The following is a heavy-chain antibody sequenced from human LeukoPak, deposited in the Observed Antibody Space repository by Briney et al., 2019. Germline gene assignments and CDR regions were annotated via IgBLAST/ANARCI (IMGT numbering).Heavy chain of an antibody. D-gene: IGHD2-15*01. J-gene: IGHJ4*02. V-gene: IGHV3-7*03. CDR2: IKKDGSEK. CDR3: TTDTWYPAGH. CDR1: GFIFSGSW. Sequence: GGSLRLSCTASGFIFSGSWMAWIRQAPGKGLEWVAIIKKDGSEKYYVDSMKGRFTISRDNAKNSLFLQMNSLRAEDTAIYYCTTDTWYPAGHWGQGTLVTVSS.